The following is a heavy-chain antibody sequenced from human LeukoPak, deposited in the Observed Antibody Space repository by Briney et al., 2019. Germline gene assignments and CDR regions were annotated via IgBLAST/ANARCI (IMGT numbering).Heavy chain of an antibody. J-gene: IGHJ4*02. CDR2: ISAYNGNT. D-gene: IGHD5-18*01. CDR3: ARDDPDTAMVLTDY. V-gene: IGHV1-18*01. CDR1: GYTFTSYG. Sequence: ASVKVSCKASGYTFTSYGISRVRQAPGQGLEWMGWISAYNGNTNYAQKLQGRVTMTTDTSTSTAYMELRSLRSDDTAVYYCARDDPDTAMVLTDYWGQGTLVTVSS.